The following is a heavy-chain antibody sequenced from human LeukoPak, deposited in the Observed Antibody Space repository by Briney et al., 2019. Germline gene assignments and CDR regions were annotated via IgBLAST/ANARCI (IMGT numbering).Heavy chain of an antibody. CDR1: GGSISSYY. J-gene: IGHJ5*02. D-gene: IGHD3-16*01. Sequence: PSETLSLTCTVSGGSISSYYWSWIRQPPGQGLEWIGYISYSGITNYNPSLKSRVTISIDTSKNQFSLKLSSVTAADTAVYYCARGVNWIDPWGQGTLVTVSS. V-gene: IGHV4-59*01. CDR2: ISYSGIT. CDR3: ARGVNWIDP.